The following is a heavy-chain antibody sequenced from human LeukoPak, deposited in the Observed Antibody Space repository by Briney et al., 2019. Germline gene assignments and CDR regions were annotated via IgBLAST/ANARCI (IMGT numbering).Heavy chain of an antibody. J-gene: IGHJ5*02. CDR3: ARLGYYYETHTDP. Sequence: GASVKVSCKASGYTFTGYYMHWVRQAPGQGLEWMGWINPNSGGTNYAQKFQGRVTMTRDTSISTAYMELSRLRSDDTAVYYCARLGYYYETHTDPWGQGTLVTVSS. D-gene: IGHD3-22*01. V-gene: IGHV1-2*02. CDR1: GYTFTGYY. CDR2: INPNSGGT.